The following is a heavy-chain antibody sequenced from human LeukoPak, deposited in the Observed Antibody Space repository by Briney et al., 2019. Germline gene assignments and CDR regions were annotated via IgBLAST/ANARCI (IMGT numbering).Heavy chain of an antibody. V-gene: IGHV1-24*01. Sequence: ASVKVSCKVSGYALTELSMHWVRQAPGKGLEWMGGFDPEDGETIYAQKFQGRVTMTEDTSTDTAYMELSSLRSEVTAVYYCATGPQMTTVVTPSYWGQGTLVTVSS. CDR3: ATGPQMTTVVTPSY. CDR2: FDPEDGET. CDR1: GYALTELS. J-gene: IGHJ4*02. D-gene: IGHD4-23*01.